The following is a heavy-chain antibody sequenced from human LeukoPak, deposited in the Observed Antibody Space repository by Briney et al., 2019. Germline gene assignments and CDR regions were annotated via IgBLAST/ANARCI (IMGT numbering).Heavy chain of an antibody. CDR2: IIPILGIA. CDR3: ARAAAGKGGVDY. V-gene: IGHV1-69*04. Sequence: SVKVSCKASGGTFSSYAISWVRQAPGQGLEWMGRIIPILGIANYAQKFQGRVTITADKSTGTAYMEPRRLRSEDTGVYYCARAAAGKGGVDYWGQGTLVTVSS. D-gene: IGHD6-13*01. J-gene: IGHJ4*02. CDR1: GGTFSSYA.